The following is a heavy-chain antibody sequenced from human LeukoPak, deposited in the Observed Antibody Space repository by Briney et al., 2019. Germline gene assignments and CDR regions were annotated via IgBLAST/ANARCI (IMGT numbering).Heavy chain of an antibody. Sequence: GGSLRLSCAASGFTFSSYEMNWVRQAPGKGLEWVSYISSSGSTIYYADSVKGRFTISRDNAKNSLYLQMNSLRAEDKAVYYCARDPGCSSTSCYLGAFDIWGRGAMVTVSS. CDR2: ISSSGSTI. V-gene: IGHV3-48*03. CDR3: ARDPGCSSTSCYLGAFDI. CDR1: GFTFSSYE. J-gene: IGHJ3*02. D-gene: IGHD2-2*01.